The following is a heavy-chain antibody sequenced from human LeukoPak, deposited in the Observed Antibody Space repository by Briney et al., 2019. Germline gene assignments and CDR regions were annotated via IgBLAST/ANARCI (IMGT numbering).Heavy chain of an antibody. D-gene: IGHD3-10*01. CDR2: IYYSGST. CDR3: ARQYMVRGVIYFDY. CDR1: GGSISSSSYF. Sequence: PSETLSLTCTVSGGSISSSSYFWGWIRQPPGKGLEWIGSIYYSGSTYYNPSLKSRVTISVDTSKNQFSLKLSSVTAADTAVYYCARQYMVRGVIYFDYWGQGTLVTVS. V-gene: IGHV4-39*01. J-gene: IGHJ4*02.